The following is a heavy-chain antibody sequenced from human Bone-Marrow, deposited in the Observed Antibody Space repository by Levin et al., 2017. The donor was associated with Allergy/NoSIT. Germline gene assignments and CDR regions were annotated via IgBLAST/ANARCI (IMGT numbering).Heavy chain of an antibody. CDR1: GYTFTGYY. D-gene: IGHD3-16*01. J-gene: IGHJ4*02. V-gene: IGHV1-2*02. Sequence: GGSLRLSCKASGYTFTGYYLHWVRQAPGQGLEWMGWISPNSGGTNYAQKFQGRVTITRDTAITTAHMELSSLRADDTAIYYCARRRGVMPSSSYFFDFWGQGTLVTVSS. CDR3: ARRRGVMPSSSYFFDF. CDR2: ISPNSGGT.